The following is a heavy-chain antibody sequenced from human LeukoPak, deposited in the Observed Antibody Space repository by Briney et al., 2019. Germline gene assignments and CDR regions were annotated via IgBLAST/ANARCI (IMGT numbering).Heavy chain of an antibody. Sequence: ASVKVSCKASGYTFTGYFIHWVRQAPGQGLEWMGWINPNSGDTNYEQNFQGRVTMTRDTSISTAYMELSRLRSDDTAVYYCARDERYDSSGYPFDYWGQGTLVTVSS. CDR3: ARDERYDSSGYPFDY. CDR1: GYTFTGYF. V-gene: IGHV1-2*02. CDR2: INPNSGDT. D-gene: IGHD3-22*01. J-gene: IGHJ4*02.